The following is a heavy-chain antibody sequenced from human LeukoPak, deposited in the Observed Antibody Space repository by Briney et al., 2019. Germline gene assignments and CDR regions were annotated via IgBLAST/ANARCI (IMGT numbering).Heavy chain of an antibody. CDR2: ISSSGSTI. D-gene: IGHD3-9*01. V-gene: IGHV3-48*03. CDR3: ARGELRYFDWLLPDFDY. J-gene: IGHJ4*02. CDR1: GFTFSSYE. Sequence: GGSLRLSCAASGFTFSSYEMNWVRQAPGKGLEWVSYISSSGSTIYYADSVKGRFTISRDNAKNSLYLQMNSLRAEDTAVYYCARGELRYFDWLLPDFDYWGQGTLVTVSS.